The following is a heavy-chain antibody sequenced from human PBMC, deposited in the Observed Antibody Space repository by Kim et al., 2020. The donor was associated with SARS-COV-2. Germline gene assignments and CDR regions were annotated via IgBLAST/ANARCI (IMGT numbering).Heavy chain of an antibody. D-gene: IGHD3-10*01. V-gene: IGHV3-13*01. CDR2: IGTAGDT. CDR1: GFTFSSYD. J-gene: IGHJ6*02. CDR3: ARGGGFGELFHYYYYYGMDV. Sequence: GGSLRLSCAASGFTFSSYDMHWVRQATGKGLEWVSAIGTAGDTYYPGSVKGRFTISRENAKNSLYLQMNSLRAGDTAVYYCARGGGFGELFHYYYYYGMDVWGQGTTVAVSS.